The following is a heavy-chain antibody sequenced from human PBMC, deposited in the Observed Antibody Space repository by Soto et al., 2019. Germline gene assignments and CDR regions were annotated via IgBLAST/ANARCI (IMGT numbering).Heavy chain of an antibody. Sequence: PGRPLRLSCAPSGFTFSSYGMHSARQAPGKGLEWVAVISYDGSNKYYADSVKGRFTISRDNSKTTLYLQLNTLRAADTSVYYCAKEGRVCGSGSYYNDVGRYCDYYYVIDVLRQRTTVTVSS. J-gene: IGHJ6*02. CDR3: AKEGRVCGSGSYYNDVGRYCDYYYVIDV. V-gene: IGHV3-30*18. CDR1: GFTFSSYG. CDR2: ISYDGSNK. D-gene: IGHD3-10*01.